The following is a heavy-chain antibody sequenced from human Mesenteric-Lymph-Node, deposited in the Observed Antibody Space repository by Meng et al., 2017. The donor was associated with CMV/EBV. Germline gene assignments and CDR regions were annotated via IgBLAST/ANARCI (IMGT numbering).Heavy chain of an antibody. CDR2: ISPYNGHT. Sequence: ASVKVSCKASGYTFTSYGISWVRQAPGQGLEWMGRISPYNGHTNYAQNLQGRVTITTDTSTTTAYMELKSLRSDDTGVYYCARELGVGSLSTQYYYGMDVWGQGTTVTVSS. D-gene: IGHD1-1*01. CDR1: GYTFTSYG. J-gene: IGHJ6*02. V-gene: IGHV1-18*01. CDR3: ARELGVGSLSTQYYYGMDV.